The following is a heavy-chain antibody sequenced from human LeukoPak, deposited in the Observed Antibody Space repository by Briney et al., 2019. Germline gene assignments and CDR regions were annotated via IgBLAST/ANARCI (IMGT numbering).Heavy chain of an antibody. Sequence: RGSLRLSCAASGFTFSSYAMHWVRQAPGKGLEYVSTITNNGGSAFYANSVKGRFTITRDNSKNTLYLQMNSLRAEDTAVYYCARTRLSAFDIWGQGTMVTVSS. V-gene: IGHV3-64*01. CDR3: ARTRLSAFDI. CDR1: GFTFSSYA. CDR2: ITNNGGSA. J-gene: IGHJ3*02.